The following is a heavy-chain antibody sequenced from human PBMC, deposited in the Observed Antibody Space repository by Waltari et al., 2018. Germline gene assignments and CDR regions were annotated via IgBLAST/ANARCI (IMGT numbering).Heavy chain of an antibody. CDR2: IWYDGSNK. Sequence: QVQLVESGGGVVQPGRSLRLYCAASGFTFSSYGMHWVRRAPGKGLEWVAVIWYDGSNKYYADSVKGRFTISRDNSKNTLYLQMNSLRAEDTAVYYCARDIGGDSSGYPLWGQGTLVTVSS. D-gene: IGHD3-22*01. V-gene: IGHV3-33*01. CDR1: GFTFSSYG. CDR3: ARDIGGDSSGYPL. J-gene: IGHJ4*02.